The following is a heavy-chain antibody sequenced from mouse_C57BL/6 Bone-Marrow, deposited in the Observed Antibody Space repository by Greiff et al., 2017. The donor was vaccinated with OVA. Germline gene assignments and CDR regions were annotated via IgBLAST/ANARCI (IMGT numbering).Heavy chain of an antibody. CDR3: ARCGLCYGNFDY. J-gene: IGHJ2*01. CDR2: INPSSGYT. V-gene: IGHV1-4*01. CDR1: GYTFTSYT. D-gene: IGHD1-1*01. Sequence: QVQLQQSGAELARPGASVKMSCKASGYTFTSYTMHWVKQRPGQGLEWIGYINPSSGYTKYNQKFKDKATLTADKSSSTAYMQLSSLTSEDSAVYYCARCGLCYGNFDYWGQGTTLTVSS.